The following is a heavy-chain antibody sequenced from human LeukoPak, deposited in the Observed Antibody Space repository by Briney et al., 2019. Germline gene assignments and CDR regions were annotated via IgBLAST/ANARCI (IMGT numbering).Heavy chain of an antibody. CDR3: ARGLISGWSYYYMDV. D-gene: IGHD6-19*01. CDR1: GYSFTSYW. J-gene: IGHJ6*03. CDR2: VYPATSDT. V-gene: IGHV5-51*01. Sequence: GESLKISCKGSGYSFTSYWIGWVRQMPGKGLEWIGIVYPATSDTTYSPSFQGQVTISADKSISTAYLQWSSLKASDTAMYYCARGLISGWSYYYMDVWGKGTTLTVSS.